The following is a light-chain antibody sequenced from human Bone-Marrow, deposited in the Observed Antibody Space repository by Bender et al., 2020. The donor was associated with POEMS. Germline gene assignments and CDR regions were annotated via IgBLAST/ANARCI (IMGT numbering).Light chain of an antibody. J-gene: IGLJ3*02. Sequence: QSVLTQPPSASGTPGQRVTISCSGSSSKFGSYPVNWYQQLPGAAPKLVIFNNSQRPSGVPDRFSGSNSGTSASLAISGVLSDDEADFYYATWDDSLNGWVFGGGTKLTVL. CDR2: NNS. CDR3: ATWDDSLNGWV. V-gene: IGLV1-44*01. CDR1: SSKFGSYP.